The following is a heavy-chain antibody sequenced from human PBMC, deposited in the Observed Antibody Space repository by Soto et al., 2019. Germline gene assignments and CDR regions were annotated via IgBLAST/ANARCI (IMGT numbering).Heavy chain of an antibody. Sequence: SVKVSCKASGGTFSSYAISWVRQAPGQGLEWMGGIIPIFGTANYAQKFQGRVTITADESTSTAYMELSSLRSEDTAVYYCARGVYSSGWYDYFGYCRQGTLVAVSS. J-gene: IGHJ4*02. CDR1: GGTFSSYA. V-gene: IGHV1-69*13. D-gene: IGHD6-19*01. CDR2: IIPIFGTA. CDR3: ARGVYSSGWYDYFGY.